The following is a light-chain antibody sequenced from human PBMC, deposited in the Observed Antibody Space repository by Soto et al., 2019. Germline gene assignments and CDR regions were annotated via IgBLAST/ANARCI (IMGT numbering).Light chain of an antibody. V-gene: IGKV3-20*01. CDR1: QSVSSSY. CDR2: DAS. CDR3: QQYGSSSYT. Sequence: EIVLTQSPGTLSLSPGERATLSCRASQSVSSSYLGWYQQKPGQAPRLLIYDASSRATGIPDRFSGSGSGTDFALTIRRLEPEDFAVYYCQQYGSSSYTFGQGTKVEIK. J-gene: IGKJ2*01.